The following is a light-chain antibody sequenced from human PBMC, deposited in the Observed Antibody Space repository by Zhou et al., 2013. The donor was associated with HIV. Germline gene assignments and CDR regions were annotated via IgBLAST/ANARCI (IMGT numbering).Light chain of an antibody. J-gene: IGKJ1*01. V-gene: IGKV1-5*01. CDR1: QSISTY. CDR3: QQYNSYLTWT. CDR2: GAS. Sequence: EIQLTQSPSSLSASVGERVTITCRASQSISTYLSWYQHKPGTAPKLLIYGASSLQTGVPSRFSGSGSGTEFTLTISSLQPDDFATYYCQQYNSYLTWTFGQGTKVEIK.